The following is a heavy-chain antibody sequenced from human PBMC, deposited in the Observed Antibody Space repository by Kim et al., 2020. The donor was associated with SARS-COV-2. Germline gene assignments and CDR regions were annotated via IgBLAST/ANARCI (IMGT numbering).Heavy chain of an antibody. CDR2: INTNTGNP. CDR3: ARGHSSSWYGGVYYYYYGRDV. CDR1: GYTFTSYA. J-gene: IGHJ6*02. D-gene: IGHD6-13*01. V-gene: IGHV7-4-1*02. Sequence: ASVKVSCKASGYTFTSYAMNWVRQAPGQGLEWMGWINTNTGNPTYAQGFTGRFVFSLDTSVSTAYLQISSLKAEDTAVYYCARGHSSSWYGGVYYYYYGRDVWGQGTTGTVSS.